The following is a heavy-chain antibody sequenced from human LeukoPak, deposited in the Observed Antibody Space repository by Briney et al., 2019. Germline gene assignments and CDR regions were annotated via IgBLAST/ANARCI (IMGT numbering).Heavy chain of an antibody. CDR1: GFTFSTYG. D-gene: IGHD6-19*01. Sequence: PGGSLRLSCAASGFTFSTYGMHWVRQAPGKGLEWVAVISYDGSNKYYADSVKGRFTISRDNSKNTLYLQMNSLRAEDTAVYYCAKDHFILGIAVAGDAFDIWGQGTMVTVSS. V-gene: IGHV3-30*18. J-gene: IGHJ3*02. CDR3: AKDHFILGIAVAGDAFDI. CDR2: ISYDGSNK.